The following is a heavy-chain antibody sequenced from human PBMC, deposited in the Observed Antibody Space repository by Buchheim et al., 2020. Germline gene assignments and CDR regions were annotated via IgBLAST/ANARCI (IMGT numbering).Heavy chain of an antibody. CDR1: GFTFSSYW. CDR2: IKQDGSEK. Sequence: EVQLVESGGGLVQPGGSLRLSCAASGFTFSSYWMSWVRQAPGKGLEWVANIKQDGSEKYYVDSVKGRFTISRDNDKNSLYLQMNSLRAEDTAVYYCARKLYVPRDYYYYGMDVWGQGTT. J-gene: IGHJ6*02. CDR3: ARKLYVPRDYYYYGMDV. V-gene: IGHV3-7*01. D-gene: IGHD3-16*02.